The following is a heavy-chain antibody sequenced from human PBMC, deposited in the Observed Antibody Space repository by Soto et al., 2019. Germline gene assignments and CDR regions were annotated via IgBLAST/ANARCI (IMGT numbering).Heavy chain of an antibody. CDR2: IYYSGSP. V-gene: IGHV4-39*01. CDR3: AVPAASVAGASGSYYYYGMDV. Sequence: SETLSLTCTVSGGSISSSSYYWGWIRQPPGKGLEWIGYIYYSGSPYYNPSLKSRVTISVDTSKNQFSLKLSSVTAADTAVYYCAVPAASVAGASGSYYYYGMDVWGQGTTVTVSS. CDR1: GGSISSSSYY. D-gene: IGHD6-19*01. J-gene: IGHJ6*02.